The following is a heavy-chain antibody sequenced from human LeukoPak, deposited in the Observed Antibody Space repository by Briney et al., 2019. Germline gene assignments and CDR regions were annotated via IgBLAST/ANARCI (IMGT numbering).Heavy chain of an antibody. CDR3: ARDLAVAGTGSAY. J-gene: IGHJ4*02. Sequence: SETLSLTCTVPGYSISSGYYWGWIRQPPGKGLEWIGSIYHSGSTDYNPSLKSRVTISVDTSKNQFSLKLSSVTAADTAVYYCARDLAVAGTGSAYWGQGTLVTVSS. D-gene: IGHD6-19*01. CDR2: IYHSGST. V-gene: IGHV4-38-2*02. CDR1: GYSISSGYY.